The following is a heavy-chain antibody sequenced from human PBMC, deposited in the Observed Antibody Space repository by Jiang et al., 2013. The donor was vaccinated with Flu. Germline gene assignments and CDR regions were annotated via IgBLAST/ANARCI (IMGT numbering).Heavy chain of an antibody. CDR1: GGSISSYY. D-gene: IGHD4-11*01. CDR3: ARHGYSTAFDI. J-gene: IGHJ3*02. CDR2: IYYSGST. V-gene: IGHV4-59*08. Sequence: VSGGSISSYYWSWIRQPPGKGLEWIGYIYYSGSTNYNPSLKSRVTISVDTSKNQFSLKLSSVTAADTAVYYCARHGYSTAFDIWGQGTMVTVSS.